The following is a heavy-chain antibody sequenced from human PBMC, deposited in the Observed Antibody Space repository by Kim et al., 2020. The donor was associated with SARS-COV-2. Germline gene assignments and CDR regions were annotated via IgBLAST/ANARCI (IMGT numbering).Heavy chain of an antibody. D-gene: IGHD6-19*01. CDR1: GGSISSYY. CDR2: IYYSGST. J-gene: IGHJ3*02. CDR3: ARRALGAIAVAGTLNAFDI. V-gene: IGHV4-59*08. Sequence: SETLSLTCTVSGGSISSYYWSWIRQPPGKGLEWIGYIYYSGSTNYNPSLKSRVTISVDTSKNPFSLKLSSVTAADTAVYYCARRALGAIAVAGTLNAFDIWGQGTMVTVSS.